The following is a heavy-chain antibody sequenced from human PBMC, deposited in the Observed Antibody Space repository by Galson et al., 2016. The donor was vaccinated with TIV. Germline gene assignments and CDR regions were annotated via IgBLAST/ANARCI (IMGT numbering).Heavy chain of an antibody. CDR3: AKDRQWIPSSLDY. Sequence: SLRLSCAASGFRFSSYAMNWVRQAPGKGLEWVSTIGGSGGSTYYADSVKGRLTISRDSSKNTVYLQMSSLRAEDTAIYYCAKDRQWIPSSLDYWGQGALVTVSS. CDR2: IGGSGGST. V-gene: IGHV3-23*01. J-gene: IGHJ4*02. D-gene: IGHD5-18*01. CDR1: GFRFSSYA.